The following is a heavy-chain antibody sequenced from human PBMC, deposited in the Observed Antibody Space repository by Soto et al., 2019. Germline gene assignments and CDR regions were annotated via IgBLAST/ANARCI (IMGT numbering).Heavy chain of an antibody. D-gene: IGHD2-15*01. CDR2: TYYRSRWYS. CDR1: GDSVSSSSVA. CDR3: ARSEEDSDYYYYGLDV. Sequence: SQTLSLTCVISGDSVSSSSVAWNWVRQSPSRGLEWLGKTYYRSRWYSDFAVSVRGRIVINADTSKNQFSLQLNSVTPEDTAVYFCARSEEDSDYYYYGLDVWGQGTTVTVSS. J-gene: IGHJ6*02. V-gene: IGHV6-1*01.